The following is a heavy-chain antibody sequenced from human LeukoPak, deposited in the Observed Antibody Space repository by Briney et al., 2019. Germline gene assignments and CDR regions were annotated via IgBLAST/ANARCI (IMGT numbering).Heavy chain of an antibody. D-gene: IGHD1-7*01. CDR3: ARSQLELLAFDI. J-gene: IGHJ3*02. CDR1: GFTFDDYA. CDR2: ISWNSGSI. Sequence: GGSLRLSCAASGFTFDDYAMHWVRQAPGKGLEWVSGISWNSGSIGYADSVKGRFTISRDNSKNTLYLQMNSLRAEDTAVYYCARSQLELLAFDIWGQGTMVTVSS. V-gene: IGHV3-9*01.